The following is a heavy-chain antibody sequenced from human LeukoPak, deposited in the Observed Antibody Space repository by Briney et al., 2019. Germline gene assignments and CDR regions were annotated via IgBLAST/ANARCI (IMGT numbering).Heavy chain of an antibody. D-gene: IGHD2-2*01. CDR1: GGSISSGGYS. Sequence: TSETLSLTCTVSGGSISSGGYSWSWIRQPPGKGLEWIGYIYHSGSTYYNPSLKSRVTISVDRSKNQFSLKLSSVTAADTAVYYCARGVVPAALGYYFDYWGQGTLVTVSS. CDR2: IYHSGST. CDR3: ARGVVPAALGYYFDY. V-gene: IGHV4-30-2*01. J-gene: IGHJ4*02.